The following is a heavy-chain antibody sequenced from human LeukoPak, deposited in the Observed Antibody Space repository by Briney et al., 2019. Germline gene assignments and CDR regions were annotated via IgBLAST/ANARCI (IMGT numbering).Heavy chain of an antibody. J-gene: IGHJ3*02. CDR2: IYPGDSDT. V-gene: IGHV5-51*01. CDR1: GYSFTSYW. Sequence: KAGESLKISCKGSGYSFTSYWIGWVRQMPGKGLEWMGIIYPGDSDTRYSPSFQGQVTVSADKSISTAYLQWSSLKASDTAMYYCARPCKAAATDAFDIWGQGTMVTVSS. CDR3: ARPCKAAATDAFDI. D-gene: IGHD6-13*01.